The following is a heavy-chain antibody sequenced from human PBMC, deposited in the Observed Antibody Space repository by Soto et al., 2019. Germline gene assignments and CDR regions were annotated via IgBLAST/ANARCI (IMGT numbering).Heavy chain of an antibody. Sequence: SLRLSCAASGFTFSSYAMSWVRQAPGKGLEWVSAISGSGGSTYYADSVKGRFTISRDNSKNTLYLQMNSLRAEDTAVYYCAKPTLSGDYDILTGYSYYYGMDVWGQGTTVTVSS. J-gene: IGHJ6*02. D-gene: IGHD3-9*01. CDR3: AKPTLSGDYDILTGYSYYYGMDV. V-gene: IGHV3-23*01. CDR1: GFTFSSYA. CDR2: ISGSGGST.